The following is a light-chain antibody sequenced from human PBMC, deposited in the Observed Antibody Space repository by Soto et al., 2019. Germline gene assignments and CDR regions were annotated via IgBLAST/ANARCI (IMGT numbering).Light chain of an antibody. J-gene: IGLJ3*02. V-gene: IGLV3-27*01. CDR3: YSAADDNPPWV. CDR2: KDT. Sequence: SYELTQPSSVSVSPGQTARITCSGAVLAKKYARWFQRKPGQAPILVIYKDTERPSGIPERFSGSSSGTTVTLTISGAQVEDEAEYYCYSAADDNPPWVFGGGTKLTVL. CDR1: VLAKKY.